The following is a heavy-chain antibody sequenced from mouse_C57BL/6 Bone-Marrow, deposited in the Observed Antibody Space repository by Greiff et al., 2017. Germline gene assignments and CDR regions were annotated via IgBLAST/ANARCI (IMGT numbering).Heavy chain of an antibody. J-gene: IGHJ4*01. Sequence: EVMLVESGGGLVKPGGSLKLSCAASGFTFSSYTKSWVRQTPEKRLEWVATISGGGGNTYYPDSVKGRFTISRDNAKNTLYLQMSSLRSEDTALYYCARQRGAMDYWGQGTSVTVSS. V-gene: IGHV5-9*01. CDR3: ARQRGAMDY. CDR1: GFTFSSYT. CDR2: ISGGGGNT.